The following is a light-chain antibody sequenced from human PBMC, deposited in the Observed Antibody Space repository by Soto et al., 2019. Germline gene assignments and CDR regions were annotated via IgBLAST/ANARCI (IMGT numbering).Light chain of an antibody. CDR3: SSYAGINNLGV. V-gene: IGLV2-8*01. J-gene: IGLJ1*01. CDR1: SSDVGGYKY. CDR2: EVN. Sequence: QSALTQPPSASGSPGQSVTISCTGTSSDVGGYKYVSWYQQHPGKAPKLMIFEVNKRPSGVPDRFYGSKSGNTASLTVSGLQAEDEDDYYCSSYAGINNLGVFGTGTKVTVL.